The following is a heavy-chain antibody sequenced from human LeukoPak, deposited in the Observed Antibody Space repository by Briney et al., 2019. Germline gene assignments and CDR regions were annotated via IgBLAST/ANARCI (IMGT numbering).Heavy chain of an antibody. CDR2: IHHSGRT. CDR1: GGSISGYY. CDR3: ARHLSSGMDV. J-gene: IGHJ6*02. Sequence: SETLSLTCTVSGGSISGYYWSWIRQPPGKGLEWIAYIHHSGRTKYNPSLKSRTTMSVDTSKNQFSLRLSSVTAADTAVYYCARHLSSGMDVWGQGTTVTVSS. D-gene: IGHD2/OR15-2a*01. V-gene: IGHV4-59*08.